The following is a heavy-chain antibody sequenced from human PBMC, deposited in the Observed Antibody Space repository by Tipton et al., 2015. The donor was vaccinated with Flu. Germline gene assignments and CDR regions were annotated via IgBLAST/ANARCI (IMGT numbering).Heavy chain of an antibody. J-gene: IGHJ4*02. CDR1: GDSISGGDYY. CDR2: VFYSGNT. V-gene: IGHV4-30-4*01. Sequence: TLSLTCTVSGDSISGGDYYWSWVRQPPGKGLEWIGYVFYSGNTYYNPSLKSRETISVDTSKNQFSLRLTSVTVADTAVYYCTRDSHDSSGHYYFTDSWGQVTLFTVSS. CDR3: TRDSHDSSGHYYFTDS. D-gene: IGHD3-22*01.